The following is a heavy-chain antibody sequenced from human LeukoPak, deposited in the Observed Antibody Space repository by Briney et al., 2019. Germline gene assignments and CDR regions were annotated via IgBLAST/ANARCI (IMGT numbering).Heavy chain of an antibody. D-gene: IGHD7-27*01. J-gene: IGHJ4*02. CDR1: GDFITAYY. CDR3: ASNTGTVFDY. V-gene: IGHV4-59*01. Sequence: LETLSLTCTVSGDFITAYYWSWIRQPPGKGLEWIGYVYYSGSTEYNPSLRSRVTISLEMSKRQFSLNLTSVTAADTAVYYCASNTGTVFDYWGQGALVTVSS. CDR2: VYYSGST.